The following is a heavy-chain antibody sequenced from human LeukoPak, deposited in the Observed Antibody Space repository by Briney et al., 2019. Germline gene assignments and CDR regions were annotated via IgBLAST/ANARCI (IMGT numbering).Heavy chain of an antibody. D-gene: IGHD5-12*01. Sequence: GASVKVSCKAFGYSLTNYYVHWVRQAPGQGLEWMGEINPNGGSTSYAQKFQGRITVTRDTCTNTIYMDLSSLRSEDTATYYCARGAPTTRIGAGRFDYWGQGSLLTVAS. CDR1: GYSLTNYY. V-gene: IGHV1-46*01. CDR2: INPNGGST. J-gene: IGHJ4*02. CDR3: ARGAPTTRIGAGRFDY.